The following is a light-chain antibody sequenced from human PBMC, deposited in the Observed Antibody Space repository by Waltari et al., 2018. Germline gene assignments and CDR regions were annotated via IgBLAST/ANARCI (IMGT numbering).Light chain of an antibody. CDR1: QNINNW. CDR3: QQYNSYWT. Sequence: DIQMTQSPSTLSASVGDRVTITCRASQNINNWLAWYQQKPGKAPKLLIYKASSLESGVQSRFSGSGSGTEFTLTISSLQPDDSATYYCQQYNSYWTFGQGTKVEIK. V-gene: IGKV1-5*03. J-gene: IGKJ1*01. CDR2: KAS.